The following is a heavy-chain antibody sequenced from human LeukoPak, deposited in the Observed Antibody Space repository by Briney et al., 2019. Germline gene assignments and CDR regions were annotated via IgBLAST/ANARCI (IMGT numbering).Heavy chain of an antibody. Sequence: GASVKVSCKASGYTFTSYDINWVRQATGQGLEWMGWMNPNSGNTGYAQKFQGRVTTTRNTSISTAYMELSSLRSEDTAVYYCARAGEQDIVVVVAATLSQSGDDAFDIWGQGTMVTVSS. J-gene: IGHJ3*02. CDR1: GYTFTSYD. V-gene: IGHV1-8*01. D-gene: IGHD2-15*01. CDR3: ARAGEQDIVVVVAATLSQSGDDAFDI. CDR2: MNPNSGNT.